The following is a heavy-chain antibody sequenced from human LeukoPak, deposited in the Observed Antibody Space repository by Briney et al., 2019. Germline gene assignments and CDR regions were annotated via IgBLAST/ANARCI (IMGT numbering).Heavy chain of an antibody. CDR2: INHSGST. D-gene: IGHD6-13*01. V-gene: IGHV4-34*01. J-gene: IGHJ4*02. CDR3: ARHLSPGIAPKDY. Sequence: SETLSLTCAVYGGSFSGYYWSWIRQPPGKGLEWIGEINHSGSTNYNPSLKSRVTISVDTSKNQFSLKLSSVTAADTAVYYCARHLSPGIAPKDYWGQGTLVTVSS. CDR1: GGSFSGYY.